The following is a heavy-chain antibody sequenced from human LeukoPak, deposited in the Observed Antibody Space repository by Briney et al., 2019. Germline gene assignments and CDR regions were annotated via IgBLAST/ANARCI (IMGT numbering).Heavy chain of an antibody. J-gene: IGHJ4*02. D-gene: IGHD3-10*01. CDR2: IRYDGSNK. CDR1: GFTFSSND. CDR3: AKTWSYYGSGGALDY. Sequence: GGSLRLSCAASGFTFSSNDIHWVRQAPGKGLEWVAFIRYDGSNKYYADSVKGRFTISRDNSKSTLYLQMNSLRAEDTAVYYCAKTWSYYGSGGALDYWGQGTLVTVSS. V-gene: IGHV3-30*02.